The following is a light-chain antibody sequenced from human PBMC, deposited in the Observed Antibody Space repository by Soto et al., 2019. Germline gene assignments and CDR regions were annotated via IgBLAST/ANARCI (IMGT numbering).Light chain of an antibody. Sequence: EIVMTQSPATLSVSPGESATLSCRASQSVSSNLAWHQQKPGQAPRILMYDASTRATGISARFSGSGSGTEFTLTISSLQSEDFAVYHCQHYNSWPRTWTFGQGTKVEIK. CDR2: DAS. J-gene: IGKJ1*01. CDR3: QHYNSWPRTWT. CDR1: QSVSSN. V-gene: IGKV3-15*01.